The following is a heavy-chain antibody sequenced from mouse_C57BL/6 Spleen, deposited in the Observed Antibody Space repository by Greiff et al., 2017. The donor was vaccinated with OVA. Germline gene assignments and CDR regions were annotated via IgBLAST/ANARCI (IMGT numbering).Heavy chain of an antibody. CDR2: FHPYNDDT. V-gene: IGHV1-47*01. J-gene: IGHJ3*01. Sequence: QVQLKQSGAELVKPGASVKMSCKASGYTLTTYPIEWMKQNHGKSLEWIGNFHPYNDDTKYNEKFKGKATLTVEKSSSTVYLELSRLTSDDSAVYYCARRGYDYDAWFAYWGQGTLVTVSA. D-gene: IGHD2-4*01. CDR1: GYTLTTYP. CDR3: ARRGYDYDAWFAY.